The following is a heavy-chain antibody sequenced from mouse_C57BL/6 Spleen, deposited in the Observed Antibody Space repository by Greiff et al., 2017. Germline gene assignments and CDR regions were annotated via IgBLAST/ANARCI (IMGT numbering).Heavy chain of an antibody. J-gene: IGHJ2*01. V-gene: IGHV1-69*01. CDR2: IDPSASYT. CDR3: AREVKLGRNRGYFDY. D-gene: IGHD4-1*01. CDR1: GYTFTSYW. Sequence: QVQLQQPGAELVMPGASVKLSCKASGYTFTSYWMHWVKQRPGQGLEWIGEIDPSASYTNYNQKFKGKSTLTVDKSSSTAYMQLRSLTSEDSAVYYCAREVKLGRNRGYFDYWGQGTTLTVSS.